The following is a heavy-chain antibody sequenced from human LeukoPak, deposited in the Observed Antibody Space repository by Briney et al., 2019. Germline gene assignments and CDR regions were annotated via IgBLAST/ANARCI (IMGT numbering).Heavy chain of an antibody. J-gene: IGHJ3*02. CDR1: GYTFTGYY. V-gene: IGHV1-2*02. CDR2: INPNSGGT. Sequence: ASVKVSCKASGYTFTGYYMHWVRQAPGQGLEWMGWINPNSGGTNYAQKFQGRVTMTRDTSISTAYMELSRLRSDDTAVYYCATRIYYDILTGYYMDAFDIWGQGTMVTASS. D-gene: IGHD3-9*01. CDR3: ATRIYYDILTGYYMDAFDI.